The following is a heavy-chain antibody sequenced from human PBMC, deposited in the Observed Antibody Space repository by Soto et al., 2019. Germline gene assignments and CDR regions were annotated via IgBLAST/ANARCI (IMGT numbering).Heavy chain of an antibody. J-gene: IGHJ6*03. D-gene: IGHD3-3*01. V-gene: IGHV4-34*01. Sequence: PSETLSLTCAVYGGSFSGYYWSWIRQPPGKGLEWIWEINHSGSTNYNPSLKSRVTISVDTSKNQFSLKLSSVTAADTAVYYCARVFLEWLIYYYYYMDVWGKGTTVTVSS. CDR1: GGSFSGYY. CDR3: ARVFLEWLIYYYYYMDV. CDR2: INHSGST.